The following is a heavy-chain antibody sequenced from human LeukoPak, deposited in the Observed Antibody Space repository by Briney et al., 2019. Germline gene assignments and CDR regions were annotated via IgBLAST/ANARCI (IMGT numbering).Heavy chain of an antibody. CDR1: GFTVSHYY. D-gene: IGHD3-10*01. V-gene: IGHV3-53*01. CDR3: ARTRGSHPSPFDS. J-gene: IGHJ4*02. CDR2: IYSGGST. Sequence: GGSLRLSCAASGFTVSHYYMTRVRQAPGKGLECVSVIYSGGSTYSADSVKGRFTISRDNSRNMVYLQMSSLRAEDTAVYYCARTRGSHPSPFDSWGQGTLVTVSS.